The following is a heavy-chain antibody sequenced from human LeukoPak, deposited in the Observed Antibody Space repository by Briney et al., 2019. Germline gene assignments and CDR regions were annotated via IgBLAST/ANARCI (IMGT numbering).Heavy chain of an antibody. J-gene: IGHJ3*02. CDR2: ISYDGSNK. Sequence: PGGSLRLSCAASGFTFSSYGMHWVRQAPGKGLEWVAFISYDGSNKYYADSVKGRFTISRDNSKDTLYLQMNNLRADDTAVYYCARGDPDISFAVAGEAFDIWGQGTMVTVSS. D-gene: IGHD6-19*01. CDR1: GFTFSSYG. CDR3: ARGDPDISFAVAGEAFDI. V-gene: IGHV3-30*03.